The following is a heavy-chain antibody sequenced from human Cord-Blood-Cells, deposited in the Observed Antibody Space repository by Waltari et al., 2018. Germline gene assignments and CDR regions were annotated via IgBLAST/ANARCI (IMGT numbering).Heavy chain of an antibody. J-gene: IGHJ4*02. Sequence: QVQLVQSGAEVKKPGSSVKVSCKASGGTFSSYAISWVRQAPGQGLEWMGGIIPIFGTANYEQKFQGRVTITADESTSTAYMELSSLRSEDTAVYYCARDERDSSGYYFDYWGQGTLVTVSS. V-gene: IGHV1-69*01. D-gene: IGHD3-22*01. CDR2: IIPIFGTA. CDR1: GGTFSSYA. CDR3: ARDERDSSGYYFDY.